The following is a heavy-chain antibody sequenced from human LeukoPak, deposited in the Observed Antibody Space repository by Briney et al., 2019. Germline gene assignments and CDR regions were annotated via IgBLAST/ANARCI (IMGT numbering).Heavy chain of an antibody. CDR2: ISGSGGST. CDR1: GFTFSSYA. J-gene: IGHJ4*02. Sequence: PGGSPRLSCAASGFTFSSYAMSWVRQAPGKGLEWVSAISGSGGSTYYADSVKGRFTISRDNSKNTLYLQLNSLRAEDTAVYYCARDLGYCTNGVCHTRFDYWGQGTLVTVSS. CDR3: ARDLGYCTNGVCHTRFDY. D-gene: IGHD2-8*01. V-gene: IGHV3-23*01.